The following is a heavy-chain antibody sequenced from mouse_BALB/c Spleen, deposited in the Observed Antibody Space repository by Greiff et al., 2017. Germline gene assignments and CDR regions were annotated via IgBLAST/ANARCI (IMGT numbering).Heavy chain of an antibody. D-gene: IGHD2-10*02. J-gene: IGHJ2*01. V-gene: IGHV1S81*02. Sequence: QVQLKQPGAELVKPGASVKLSCKASGYTFTSYWMHWVKQRPGQGLEWIGEINPSNGRTNYNEKFKSKATLTVDKSSSTAYMQLSSLTSEDSAVYYCAKGYGNYPYYFDYWGQGTTLTVSS. CDR3: AKGYGNYPYYFDY. CDR1: GYTFTSYW. CDR2: INPSNGRT.